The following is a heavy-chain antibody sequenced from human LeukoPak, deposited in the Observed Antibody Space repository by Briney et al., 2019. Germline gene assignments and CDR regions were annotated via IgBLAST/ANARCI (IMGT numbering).Heavy chain of an antibody. J-gene: IGHJ6*02. D-gene: IGHD3-16*01. CDR2: ISYDGSNK. CDR3: GRDGGGYYGMDV. CDR1: GFTFSSYT. V-gene: IGHV3-30-3*01. Sequence: GGSLRLSCAASGFTFSSYTMHWVRQAPGKGLEWVAVISYDGSNKYYADSVKGRFTISRDNSKNTLYLQMNSLRAEDTAVYYCGRDGGGYYGMDVWGQGTTVTVSS.